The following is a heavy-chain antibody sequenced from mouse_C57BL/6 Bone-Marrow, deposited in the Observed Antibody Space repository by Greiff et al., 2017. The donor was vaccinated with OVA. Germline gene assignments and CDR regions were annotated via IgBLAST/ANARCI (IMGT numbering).Heavy chain of an antibody. Sequence: EVKVVESGGGLVQSGRSLRLSCATSGFTFSDFYMEWVRQAPGKGLEWIAASRNKANDYTTEYSASVKGRFIVSRDTSQSILYLQMNALRAEDTAIYYCARGRYDYDGGYFDVWGTGTTVTVSS. J-gene: IGHJ1*03. V-gene: IGHV7-1*01. D-gene: IGHD2-4*01. CDR3: ARGRYDYDGGYFDV. CDR2: SRNKANDYTT. CDR1: GFTFSDFY.